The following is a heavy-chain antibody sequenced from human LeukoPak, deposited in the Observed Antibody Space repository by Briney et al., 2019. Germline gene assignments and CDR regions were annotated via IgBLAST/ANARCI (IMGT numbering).Heavy chain of an antibody. D-gene: IGHD3-22*01. V-gene: IGHV1-18*01. Sequence: ASVKVFCKASGYTFTSYGISWVRQAPGQGLEWMGWISAYNGNTNYAQKLQGRVTMTTDTSTSTAYMELRSLRSDDTAVYYCARVRTYYYDSSGYYFDYWGQGTLVTVSS. CDR1: GYTFTSYG. CDR3: ARVRTYYYDSSGYYFDY. CDR2: ISAYNGNT. J-gene: IGHJ4*02.